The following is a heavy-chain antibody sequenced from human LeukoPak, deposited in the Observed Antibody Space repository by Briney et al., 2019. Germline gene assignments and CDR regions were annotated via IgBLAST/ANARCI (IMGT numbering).Heavy chain of an antibody. J-gene: IGHJ5*02. D-gene: IGHD3-3*01. CDR2: MNPNSGNS. Sequence: ASVKVSCKASGYTFTSYDINWVRQATGQGLAWMGWMNPNSGNSGYAQKFQGRVTITRNTSISTAYMELSSLRSEDTAVYYCARNPIRTYYDFWSGYSNWFDPWGQGTLVTVSS. CDR3: ARNPIRTYYDFWSGYSNWFDP. CDR1: GYTFTSYD. V-gene: IGHV1-8*03.